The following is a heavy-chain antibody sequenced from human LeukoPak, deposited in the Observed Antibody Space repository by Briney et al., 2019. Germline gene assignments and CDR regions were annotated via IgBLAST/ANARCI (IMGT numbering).Heavy chain of an antibody. CDR2: ISGSGGST. J-gene: IGHJ4*02. D-gene: IGHD3-3*01. Sequence: GGSLRLSCAASGFTFSSYAMSWVGQAPGKGLEWVSAISGSGGSTYYADSVKGRFTISRDNSKNTLYLQMNSLRAEDTAVYYCAKDLFLEWFIDYWGQGTLVTVSS. CDR1: GFTFSSYA. CDR3: AKDLFLEWFIDY. V-gene: IGHV3-23*01.